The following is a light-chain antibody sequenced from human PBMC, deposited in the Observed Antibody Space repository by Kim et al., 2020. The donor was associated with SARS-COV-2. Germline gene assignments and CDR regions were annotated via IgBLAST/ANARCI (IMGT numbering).Light chain of an antibody. V-gene: IGLV1-44*01. CDR2: GYN. Sequence: ATISCSGRPPNDGSNTVTWYQTLPGPAPNLRSYGYNQRPSGVPDRFSASKSGTSASLAISGLQSEDEADYYCAAWDDSLNGVVFGGGTQLTVL. J-gene: IGLJ2*01. CDR3: AAWDDSLNGVV. CDR1: PPNDGSNT.